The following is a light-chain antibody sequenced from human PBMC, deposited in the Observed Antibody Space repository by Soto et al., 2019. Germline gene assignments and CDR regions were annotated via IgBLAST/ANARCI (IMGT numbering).Light chain of an antibody. Sequence: DIQMTQSPSTLSASVGDTVTITCRASQSINNWLAWYQQKPGKAPKLLIYDASNLETGVPSRFSGSGSGTEFTLTISSLQPDDFATYYCQQYNSFSALTFGGGTKVDIK. J-gene: IGKJ4*01. CDR3: QQYNSFSALT. V-gene: IGKV1-5*01. CDR1: QSINNW. CDR2: DAS.